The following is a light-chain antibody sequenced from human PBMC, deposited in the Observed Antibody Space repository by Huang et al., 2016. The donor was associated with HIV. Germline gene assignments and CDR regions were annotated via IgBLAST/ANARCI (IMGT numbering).Light chain of an antibody. Sequence: DIQMTQSPSSLSASVGDRVTITCRASENIRRYLNWYQQKPGKPPKLLIHSASTLQSGVPSRFSGSGSGTDFTLTITSLQPEDFATYYGQGSLSIPRTFGQGTNLEIK. CDR1: ENIRRY. V-gene: IGKV1-39*01. CDR3: QGSLSIPRT. CDR2: SAS. J-gene: IGKJ2*02.